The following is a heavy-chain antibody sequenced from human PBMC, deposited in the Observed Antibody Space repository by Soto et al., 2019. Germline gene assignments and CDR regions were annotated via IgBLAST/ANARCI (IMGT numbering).Heavy chain of an antibody. D-gene: IGHD3-10*01. J-gene: IGHJ4*02. CDR3: AREVRLLWFGEFASGFDY. Sequence: QVQLQESGPGLVKPSQTLSLTCTVSGGSISSGGYYWSWIRQHPGKGLEWIGYIYYSGSTYYNPSLVSRVTVSVDTSKNQFSLRLSSVAAADTAVYYCAREVRLLWFGEFASGFDYWGQGTLVTVSS. CDR2: IYYSGST. CDR1: GGSISSGGYY. V-gene: IGHV4-31*03.